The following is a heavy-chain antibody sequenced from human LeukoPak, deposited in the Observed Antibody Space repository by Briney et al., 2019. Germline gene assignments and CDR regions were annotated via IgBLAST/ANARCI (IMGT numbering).Heavy chain of an antibody. J-gene: IGHJ6*02. D-gene: IGHD6-13*01. CDR1: GGSFSGYY. CDR3: ASMYSKRPYYYYGMDV. CDR2: INHSGST. V-gene: IGHV4-34*01. Sequence: SETLSLTCAVYGGSFSGYYWSWIRQPPGKGLEWIGEINHSGSTNYNPSPKSRVTISVDTSKNQFSLKLSSVTAADTAVYYCASMYSKRPYYYYGMDVWGQGTTVTVSS.